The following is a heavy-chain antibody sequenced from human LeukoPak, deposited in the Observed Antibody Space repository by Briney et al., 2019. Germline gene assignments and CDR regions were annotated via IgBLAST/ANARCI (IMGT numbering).Heavy chain of an antibody. CDR2: ISWNSGGI. CDR1: GFTFDDYA. CDR3: AKDPFLNYDSSGYFDY. V-gene: IGHV3-9*01. Sequence: GGSLRLSCAASGFTFDDYAMHWVRQAPGKGLEWVSGISWNSGGIGYADSVKGRFTISRDNAKNSLYLQMNSLRVEDTALYYCAKDPFLNYDSSGYFDYWGQGTLVTVSS. J-gene: IGHJ4*02. D-gene: IGHD3-22*01.